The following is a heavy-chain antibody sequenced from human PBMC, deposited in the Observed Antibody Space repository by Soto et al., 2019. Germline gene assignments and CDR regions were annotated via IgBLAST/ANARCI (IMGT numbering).Heavy chain of an antibody. V-gene: IGHV1-3*01. CDR1: GYTFTSYA. CDR2: INAGNGNT. Sequence: GASVKVSCKASGYTFTSYAMHWVRQAPGQRLEWMGWINAGNGNTKYSQKFQGRVTITRDTSASTAYMELSSLRSEDTAVYYCARVSDKLDAFDIWGQGTIVTVSS. CDR3: ARVSDKLDAFDI. J-gene: IGHJ3*02. D-gene: IGHD2-21*01.